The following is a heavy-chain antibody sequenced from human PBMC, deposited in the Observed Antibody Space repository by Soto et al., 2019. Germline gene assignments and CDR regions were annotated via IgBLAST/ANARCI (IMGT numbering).Heavy chain of an antibody. CDR2: ISAYNVNT. V-gene: IGHV1-18*01. D-gene: IGHD1-26*01. CDR3: ARSVGWEPIDH. Sequence: QVQLVQSGAEVKKPGASVKVSCKASGYTFTSYGISWVRQVPGQGLEGMGWISAYNVNTNYSQKLHGRVTMTTDTSTSTAYMELRSLRSAVTAAYSCARSVGWEPIDHWGQGTLVTISS. CDR1: GYTFTSYG. J-gene: IGHJ4*02.